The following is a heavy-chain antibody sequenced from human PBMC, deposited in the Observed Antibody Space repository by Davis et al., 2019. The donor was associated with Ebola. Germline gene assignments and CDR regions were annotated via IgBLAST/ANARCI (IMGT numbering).Heavy chain of an antibody. Sequence: SETLSLTCTVSGDSIISSSSYWGWIRQPPRKGLEWIGSIYYSGITYYNPSLKSRVTISVDTSKNQFSLKLRSVTAADTAVYYCARQGWSGYSLRHWLDPWGRGTLVTVSS. D-gene: IGHD3-3*01. CDR1: GDSIISSSSY. CDR2: IYYSGIT. J-gene: IGHJ5*02. CDR3: ARQGWSGYSLRHWLDP. V-gene: IGHV4-39*01.